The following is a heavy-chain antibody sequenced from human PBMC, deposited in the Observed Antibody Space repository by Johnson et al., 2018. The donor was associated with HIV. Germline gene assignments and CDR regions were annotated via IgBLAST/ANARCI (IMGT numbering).Heavy chain of an antibody. V-gene: IGHV3-15*01. Sequence: VQLVESGGGVVQPGRSLRLSCAASGFTFSNYGMHWVRQTPGKGLEWVGRIKSKTDGGTTDYAAPVKGRFTISRDDSKNTLYLQMNSLKTEDTAVYYCTTAKWLLGAFDIWGQGTMVTVSS. CDR1: GFTFSNYG. D-gene: IGHD3-22*01. CDR2: IKSKTDGGTT. CDR3: TTAKWLLGAFDI. J-gene: IGHJ3*02.